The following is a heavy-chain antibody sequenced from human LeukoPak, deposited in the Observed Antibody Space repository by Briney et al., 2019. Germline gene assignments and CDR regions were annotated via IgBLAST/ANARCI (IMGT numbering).Heavy chain of an antibody. CDR2: IYYSGST. D-gene: IGHD3-3*01. CDR3: AMSYYDFWSATYFDY. Sequence: PSETLSLTCTVSGGSISSYYWSWIRQPPGKGLEWIGYIYYSGSTNYNPSLKSRVTISVDTSKNQFSLKLSSVTAADTAVYYCAMSYYDFWSATYFDYWDQGTLVTVSS. CDR1: GGSISSYY. J-gene: IGHJ4*02. V-gene: IGHV4-59*08.